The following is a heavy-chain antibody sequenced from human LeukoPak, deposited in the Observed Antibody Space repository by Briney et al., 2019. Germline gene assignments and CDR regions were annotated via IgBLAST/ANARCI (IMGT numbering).Heavy chain of an antibody. CDR1: GFTFSSYM. V-gene: IGHV3-74*01. J-gene: IGHJ4*02. Sequence: GESLRLSCAASGFTFSSYMMTWVRQAPGKGLVWVSRINSDGSITNYADSVKGRFTISRDNAKNTLYLQMSSLRAEDTAVYYCAKIDAYWGQGTLVTVSS. CDR3: AKIDAY. CDR2: INSDGSIT.